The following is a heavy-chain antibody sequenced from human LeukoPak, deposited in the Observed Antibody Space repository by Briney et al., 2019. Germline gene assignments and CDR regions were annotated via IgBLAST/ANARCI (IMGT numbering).Heavy chain of an antibody. Sequence: GGSLRLSCAASGFTVSSNYMSWVRQAPGKGLEWVSVIYSGGSTYYADSVKGRFTISRDNSKNTLYLQMNSLRAEDTAVYYCARVIWDSSSWYGFNFYFDYWGQGTLVTVSS. CDR2: IYSGGST. V-gene: IGHV3-53*01. CDR3: ARVIWDSSSWYGFNFYFDY. D-gene: IGHD6-13*01. CDR1: GFTVSSNY. J-gene: IGHJ4*02.